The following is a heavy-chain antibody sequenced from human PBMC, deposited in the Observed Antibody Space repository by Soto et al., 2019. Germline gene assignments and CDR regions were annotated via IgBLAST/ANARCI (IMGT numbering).Heavy chain of an antibody. CDR1: GGSLSSGGYY. CDR2: IYYSGST. J-gene: IGHJ4*02. Sequence: ASGTPSLPCTVSGGSLSSGGYYWSWVRQHPGKGLEWIGYIYYSGSTYYNPSLKSRVTISVDTSKNQFSLKLSSVTAADTAVYYCASSATYYYGSGSYYYFDYWGQGTLVTVSS. D-gene: IGHD3-10*01. V-gene: IGHV4-31*03. CDR3: ASSATYYYGSGSYYYFDY.